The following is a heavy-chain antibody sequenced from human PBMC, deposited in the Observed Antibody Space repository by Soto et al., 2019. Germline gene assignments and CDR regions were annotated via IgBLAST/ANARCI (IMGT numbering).Heavy chain of an antibody. CDR3: ARHPPQPAHPTDIVVETAGTTWGHYYGMDV. J-gene: IGHJ6*02. CDR2: IYPGDSDT. Sequence: PGESLKISCKGSGYNFFSNWIGWVRQMPGKGLEWMGSIYPGDSDTRYSPSFQGQVTISVDKSISTAYMQWSSLQASDTAMYYCARHPPQPAHPTDIVVETAGTTWGHYYGMDVWGQGTTVTVSS. D-gene: IGHD2-2*01. CDR1: GYNFFSNW. V-gene: IGHV5-51*01.